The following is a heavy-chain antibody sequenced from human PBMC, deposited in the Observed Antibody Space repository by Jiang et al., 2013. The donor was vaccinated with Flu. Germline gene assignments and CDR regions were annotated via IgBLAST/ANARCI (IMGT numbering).Heavy chain of an antibody. CDR3: AHRGPGGLYRVYFDS. J-gene: IGHJ4*02. CDR1: GFSLNTRDVG. D-gene: IGHD2-15*01. Sequence: KPTQTLTLTCTFSGFSLNTRDVGVGWIRQPPGKALEWLALIYWDNEQRYSPSLKSRLTLTKDTSKNQVVLTMTNVDPVDTGTYYCAHRGPGGLYRVYFDSWGPGIMVTVSS. V-gene: IGHV2-5*02. CDR2: IYWDNEQ.